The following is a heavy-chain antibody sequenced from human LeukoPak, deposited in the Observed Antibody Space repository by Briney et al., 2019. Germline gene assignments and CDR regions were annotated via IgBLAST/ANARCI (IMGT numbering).Heavy chain of an antibody. J-gene: IGHJ4*02. CDR1: GFTFAGYA. V-gene: IGHV3-23*01. CDR3: AKGRLVPAALLDY. D-gene: IGHD2-2*01. CDR2: ISGGGDTT. Sequence: GGSLRLSCAASGFTFAGYAMSWVRQGPGKGLEWVSDISGGGDTTYYADSVKGRFIISRDNSKNTLYLQMNSLRAEDTAVYYCAKGRLVPAALLDYWGQGTLVTVSS.